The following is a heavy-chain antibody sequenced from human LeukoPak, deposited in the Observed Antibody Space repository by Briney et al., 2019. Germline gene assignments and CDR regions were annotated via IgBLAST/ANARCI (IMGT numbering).Heavy chain of an antibody. Sequence: GGSLRLSCAASGFTVSSNYMSWVRQAPGKGLEWVSVIYSGGSTYYADSVKGRFTISRDNSKNTLYLQMNSLRAEDTAVYYCARQPHSIAVAGTSAFDIWGQGTMVTVSS. D-gene: IGHD6-19*01. CDR1: GFTVSSNY. CDR2: IYSGGST. CDR3: ARQPHSIAVAGTSAFDI. V-gene: IGHV3-66*04. J-gene: IGHJ3*02.